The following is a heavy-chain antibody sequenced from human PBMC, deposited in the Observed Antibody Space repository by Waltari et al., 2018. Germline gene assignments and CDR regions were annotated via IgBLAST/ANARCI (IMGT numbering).Heavy chain of an antibody. J-gene: IGHJ4*02. CDR1: GSAFTGYQ. D-gene: IGHD1-26*01. V-gene: IGHV1-2*02. CDR3: ARDLVVGSGDY. CDR2: INPNSGGT. Sequence: QVHLVQSGAEVKKPGASVTVSCTASGSAFTGYQLHWVRQAPGQGLEWMGWINPNSGGTNYAQNFQGRVTITRDTSIRTAYMELSRLRSDDTAMYYCARDLVVGSGDYWGQGTLVTVSS.